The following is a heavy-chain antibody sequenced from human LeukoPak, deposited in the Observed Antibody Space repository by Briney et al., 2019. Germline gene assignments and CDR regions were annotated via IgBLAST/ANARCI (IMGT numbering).Heavy chain of an antibody. CDR3: ASELQVTHDAFDI. CDR1: GGTFSSYA. V-gene: IGHV1-69*04. D-gene: IGHD5-18*01. Sequence: SVKVSCKASGGTFSSYAISWVRQAPGQGLEWMGRIIPILGIANYAQKFQGRVTITADKSTSTAYMELSSLRSEDTAVYYCASELQVTHDAFDIWGQGTMVTVSS. CDR2: IIPILGIA. J-gene: IGHJ3*02.